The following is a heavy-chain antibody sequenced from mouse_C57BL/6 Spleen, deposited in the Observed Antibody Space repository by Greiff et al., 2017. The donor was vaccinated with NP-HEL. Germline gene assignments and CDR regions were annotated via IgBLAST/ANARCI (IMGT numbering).Heavy chain of an antibody. D-gene: IGHD2-4*01. V-gene: IGHV1-64*01. CDR3: ANDYDSYYAMDY. CDR2: IHPNSGST. CDR1: GYTFTSYW. Sequence: QVQLQQPGAELVKPGASVKLSCKASGYTFTSYWMPWVKQRPGQGLEWIGMIHPNSGSTNYNEKFKSKATLTVDKSSSTAYMQLSSLTSEDSAVYYCANDYDSYYAMDYWGQGTSVTVSS. J-gene: IGHJ4*01.